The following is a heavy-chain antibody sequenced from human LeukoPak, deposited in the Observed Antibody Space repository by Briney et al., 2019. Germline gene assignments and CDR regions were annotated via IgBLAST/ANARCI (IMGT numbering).Heavy chain of an antibody. CDR2: ISYDGSTD. D-gene: IGHD6-19*01. CDR1: GFTFSSYG. V-gene: IGHV3-30*18. J-gene: IGHJ4*02. Sequence: GGSLRLSCAASGFTFSSYGMHWVRQAPGKGLGWVALISYDGSTDYYGESVKGRFTISRDNSKNTLYLHMNSLRGEDTAVYYCAKENTAYTSGWLALFDYWGQGTLVTVSS. CDR3: AKENTAYTSGWLALFDY.